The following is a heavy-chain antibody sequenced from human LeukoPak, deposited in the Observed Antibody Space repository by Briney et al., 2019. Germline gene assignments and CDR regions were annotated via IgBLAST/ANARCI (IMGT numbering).Heavy chain of an antibody. Sequence: ASVKVSCKASGGTFSSYAISWVRQAPGQGLEWMGGIIPIFGTANYAQKFQGRVTITADKSTSTAYMELSRLRSDDTAVYYCARGRYDILTGYLNWFDPWGQGTLVTVSS. CDR2: IIPIFGTA. CDR3: ARGRYDILTGYLNWFDP. J-gene: IGHJ5*02. CDR1: GGTFSSYA. V-gene: IGHV1-69*06. D-gene: IGHD3-9*01.